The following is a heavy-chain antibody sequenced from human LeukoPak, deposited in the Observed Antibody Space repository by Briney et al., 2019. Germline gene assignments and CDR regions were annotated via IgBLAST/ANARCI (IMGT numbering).Heavy chain of an antibody. D-gene: IGHD5-24*01. CDR2: ISTTGRTT. CDR1: GFIFSTYE. V-gene: IGHV3-48*03. J-gene: IGHJ4*02. CDR3: AGKPRDGYNDGRFDF. Sequence: PGGSLRLSCAASGFIFSTYEMNWVRQAPGKGLEWISYISTTGRTTYYADSVQGRFTMSRDNVKNSVFLQVNSLRADDTAVYYCAGKPRDGYNDGRFDFWGQGALVTVSS.